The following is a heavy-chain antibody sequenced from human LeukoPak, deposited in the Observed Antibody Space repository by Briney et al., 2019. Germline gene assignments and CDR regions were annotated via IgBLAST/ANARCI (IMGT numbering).Heavy chain of an antibody. D-gene: IGHD3-16*01. CDR3: ARTLDRGIDY. J-gene: IGHJ4*02. V-gene: IGHV4-59*01. Sequence: SETLSLTCTVSGGSISSYYWSWIRQPPGKGLEWIGYIYSSGSTNYNPSLKSRVTISVDTSKNQFSLKLSSVTAADTAVYYCARTLDRGIDYWGQGTLVTVSS. CDR1: GGSISSYY. CDR2: IYSSGST.